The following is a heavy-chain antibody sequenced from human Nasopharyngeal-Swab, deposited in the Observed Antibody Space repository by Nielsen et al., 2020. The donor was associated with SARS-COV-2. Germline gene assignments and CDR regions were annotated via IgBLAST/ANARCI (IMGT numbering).Heavy chain of an antibody. CDR1: GGSFSGYY. CDR2: INHSGST. D-gene: IGHD3-10*02. Sequence: SETLSLTCAVYGGSFSGYYWSWIRQPPGKGLEWIGEINHSGSTNYNPSLKSRVTISVDTSKNQFSLKLSSVTAADTAVYYCARGISSAGDLENNRFDPWGQGTLVTVSS. CDR3: ARGISSAGDLENNRFDP. J-gene: IGHJ5*02. V-gene: IGHV4-34*01.